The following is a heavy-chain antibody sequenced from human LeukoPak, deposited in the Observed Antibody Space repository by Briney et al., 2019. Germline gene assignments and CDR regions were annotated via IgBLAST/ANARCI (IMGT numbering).Heavy chain of an antibody. J-gene: IGHJ4*02. CDR3: ARGGNRFGGFYFDY. V-gene: IGHV4-31*03. CDR2: IHHSGRS. D-gene: IGHD3-10*01. CDR1: ADSLSSGGHY. Sequence: SQTLSLTCTVSADSLSSGGHYWAWIRQFPGKGLESFGFIHHSGRSRHNPSLKDRVAISVDTSRKQFALKLSSVTAADTAMYYCARGGNRFGGFYFDYWGQGIQVIVSS.